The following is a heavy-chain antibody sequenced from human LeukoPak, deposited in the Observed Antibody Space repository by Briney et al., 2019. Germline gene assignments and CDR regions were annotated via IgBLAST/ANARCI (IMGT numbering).Heavy chain of an antibody. CDR2: IGTAGDT. V-gene: IGHV3-13*01. J-gene: IGHJ4*02. D-gene: IGHD6-19*01. CDR1: GFTFSSYD. CDR3: ARVQQWLALDY. Sequence: GGSLRLSCAASGFTFSSYDMHWVRQATGKGLEWVSAIGTAGDTYYPGSVKGRFTISRENAKNSLYLQMNSLRAEDTAVYYCARVQQWLALDYWGQGTLVTVSS.